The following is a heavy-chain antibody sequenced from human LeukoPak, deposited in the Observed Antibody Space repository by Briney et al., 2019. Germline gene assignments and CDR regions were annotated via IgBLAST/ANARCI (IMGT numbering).Heavy chain of an antibody. D-gene: IGHD6-19*01. CDR3: AKDRYSSGWYSDFDY. Sequence: PGGSLRLSCAASGFIFDDYGMHWVRQAPGKGLEWVSLISGDGGTTYYADSVKGRFTISRDNSKNSLYLQMNSLRAEDTAVYYCAKDRYSSGWYSDFDYWGQGTLVTVSS. V-gene: IGHV3-43*02. CDR1: GFIFDDYG. CDR2: ISGDGGTT. J-gene: IGHJ4*02.